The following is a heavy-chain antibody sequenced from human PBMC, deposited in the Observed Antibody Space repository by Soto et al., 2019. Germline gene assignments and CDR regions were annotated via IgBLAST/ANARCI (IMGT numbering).Heavy chain of an antibody. CDR1: GFTFTSSA. CDR2: IVVGNGNT. V-gene: IGHV1-58*01. J-gene: IGHJ6*02. CDR3: AADAGNVSARGYYGMDV. Sequence: VASVKVSCKASGFTFTSSAVQWVRQARGQRLEWIGWIVVGNGNTNYAQKFQERVTITRDMSTSTAYMELSSLRSEDTAVYYCAADAGNVSARGYYGMDVWGQGTTVTVSS. D-gene: IGHD1-1*01.